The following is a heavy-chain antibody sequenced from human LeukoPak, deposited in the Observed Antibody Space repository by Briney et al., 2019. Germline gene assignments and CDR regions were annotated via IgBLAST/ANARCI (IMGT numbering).Heavy chain of an antibody. Sequence: GGSLRLSCAASGFTFSSYAMSWVRQAPGKGLEWVSAISGSGGSTYYADSVKGRFTISRDNSKNTLYLQMNSLRAEDTAVYYCARCTGWFQRWYFDLWGRGTLVTVSS. CDR1: GFTFSSYA. V-gene: IGHV3-23*01. J-gene: IGHJ2*01. D-gene: IGHD2-8*02. CDR2: ISGSGGST. CDR3: ARCTGWFQRWYFDL.